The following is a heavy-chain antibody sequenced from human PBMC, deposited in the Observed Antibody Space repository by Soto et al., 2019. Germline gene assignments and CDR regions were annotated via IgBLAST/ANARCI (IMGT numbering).Heavy chain of an antibody. CDR1: GYNFGIYR. CDR2: IYPGDSAT. CDR3: ARFDCSGSSCYPYKSYFGMDV. Sequence: PGESVKISCQGSGYNFGIYRIGWVRQMPGKGLEWMGLIYPGDSATRYSPSFLGQVTLSADKSTSTAYLQWNSLKASDTAMYYCARFDCSGSSCYPYKSYFGMDVWGQGTTVTVSS. J-gene: IGHJ6*02. D-gene: IGHD2-2*01. V-gene: IGHV5-51*01.